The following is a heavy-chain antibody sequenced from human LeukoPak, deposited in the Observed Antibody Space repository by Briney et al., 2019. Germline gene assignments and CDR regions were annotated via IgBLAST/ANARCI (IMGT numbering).Heavy chain of an antibody. CDR2: IIPIFGTA. D-gene: IGHD2-15*01. Sequence: SVKVSCKASGGTFSSYAISWVRQAPGQGLEWMGGIIPIFGTANYAQKFQGRVTITADESTSTAYLELSSLRSEDTAVYYCARDSGGYCSGGSCYSGPLDYWGQGTLVTVSS. J-gene: IGHJ4*02. V-gene: IGHV1-69*01. CDR1: GGTFSSYA. CDR3: ARDSGGYCSGGSCYSGPLDY.